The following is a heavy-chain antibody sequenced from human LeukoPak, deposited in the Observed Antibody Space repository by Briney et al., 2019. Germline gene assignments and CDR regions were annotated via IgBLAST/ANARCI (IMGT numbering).Heavy chain of an antibody. J-gene: IGHJ4*02. V-gene: IGHV3-30-3*01. CDR2: ISYDGSNK. CDR3: ARDRRSSSSGVYDY. D-gene: IGHD6-6*01. Sequence: PGRSLRLSCAASGFTFSSYAMHWVRQAPGKGLEWVAVISYDGSNKYYADSVKGRFTISRDNSKNTLYLQMNSLRAEDTAAYYCARDRRSSSSGVYDYWGQGTLVTVSS. CDR1: GFTFSSYA.